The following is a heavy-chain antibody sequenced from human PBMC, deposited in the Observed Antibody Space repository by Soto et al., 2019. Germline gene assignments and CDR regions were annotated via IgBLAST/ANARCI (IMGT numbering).Heavy chain of an antibody. CDR3: AIIPSLVRDGSDS. Sequence: KPSETLSLTCTVSGGSVSGGDYFWGWVRQPPGQGLEWIGNIYPSGSTYYNPSLRSRVTISLDTSKNQFSLRLNSVTATDTAVYFCAIIPSLVRDGSDSWGQGTLVTVSS. D-gene: IGHD2-2*01. CDR1: GGSVSGGDYF. CDR2: IYPSGST. V-gene: IGHV4-39*01. J-gene: IGHJ4*02.